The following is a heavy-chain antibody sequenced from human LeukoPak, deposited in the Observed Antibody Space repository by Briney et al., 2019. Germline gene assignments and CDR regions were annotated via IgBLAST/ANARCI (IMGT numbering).Heavy chain of an antibody. CDR1: GFNFSSYW. V-gene: IGHV3-74*01. D-gene: IGHD7-27*01. CDR3: VRLTGAEFDY. J-gene: IGHJ4*02. CDR2: INSYGSST. Sequence: GGSLRLSCAASGFNFSSYWLHWVRQVPGKGLVWVSGINSYGSSTSYADSVKGRFTISRDNAKNTLHLQMNSLRAEDTAVYYCVRLTGAEFDYWGQGTLVTVSS.